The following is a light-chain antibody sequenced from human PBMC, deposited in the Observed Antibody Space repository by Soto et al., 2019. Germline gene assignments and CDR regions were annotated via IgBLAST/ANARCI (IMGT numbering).Light chain of an antibody. CDR3: QQYNNWPET. CDR1: QSVGSN. V-gene: IGKV3-15*01. Sequence: EIVMTQSPATLSVSPGERATLSCRASQSVGSNLAWYQQKPGQAPRLLIYDASTRATGIPARFSGSGSGTEFTLTINSLQSEDFAVYYCQQYNNWPETFGQGTKVDI. CDR2: DAS. J-gene: IGKJ1*01.